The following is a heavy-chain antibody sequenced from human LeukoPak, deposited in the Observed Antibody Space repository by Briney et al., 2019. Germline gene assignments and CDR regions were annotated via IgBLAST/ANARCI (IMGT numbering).Heavy chain of an antibody. CDR3: ARLIAADPQLDC. D-gene: IGHD6-13*01. CDR1: GGSISSYY. CDR2: VYYSGIT. J-gene: IGHJ4*02. Sequence: SETLSLTCTVSGGSISSYYWSWIRQPPGRGLEWIGYVYYSGITNYNPSLKSRVTLSLDTSKNQCSLKLSSVTAADTAVYYCARLIAADPQLDCWGQGTLVTVSS. V-gene: IGHV4-59*01.